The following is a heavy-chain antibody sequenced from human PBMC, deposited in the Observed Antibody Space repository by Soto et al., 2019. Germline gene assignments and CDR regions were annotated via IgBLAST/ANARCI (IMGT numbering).Heavy chain of an antibody. Sequence: PSETLSLTCTVSGGSVSSGSYYWSWIRQPPGKGLEWIGYIYYSGSTNYNPSLKSRVTISVDTSKNQFSLKLSSVTAADTAVYYCAREKGKAVRFLEWPHYYGMDVWGQGTTVTVSS. V-gene: IGHV4-61*01. CDR3: AREKGKAVRFLEWPHYYGMDV. CDR2: IYYSGST. D-gene: IGHD3-3*01. J-gene: IGHJ6*02. CDR1: GGSVSSGSYY.